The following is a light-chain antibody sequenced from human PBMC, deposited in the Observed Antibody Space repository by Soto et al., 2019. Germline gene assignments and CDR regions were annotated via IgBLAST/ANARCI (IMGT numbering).Light chain of an antibody. CDR3: QQSSNIPCT. Sequence: DIQMTQSPSSLSASVGDRATITCRARQTISSYLNWYQQNPGKAPKLLIYAASSLQSGVPSRFSGSGSGTDFTLTISSLQPEDFATYYCQQSSNIPCTFGQGTKLEIK. CDR1: QTISSY. J-gene: IGKJ2*02. V-gene: IGKV1-39*01. CDR2: AAS.